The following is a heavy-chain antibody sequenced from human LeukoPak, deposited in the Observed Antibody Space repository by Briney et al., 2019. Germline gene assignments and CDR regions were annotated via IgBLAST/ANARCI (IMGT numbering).Heavy chain of an antibody. D-gene: IGHD3-16*01. J-gene: IGHJ4*02. CDR1: GGSFSGYY. Sequence: SETLSLTCAVYGGSFSGYYWNWIRQPPGKGLEWIGEINHSGSTHYNPSLKSRVTMSVDTSKNQFSMKLSSVTAADTAVYYCARDLGNPVDYWGQGTLVTVSS. CDR2: INHSGST. CDR3: ARDLGNPVDY. V-gene: IGHV4-34*01.